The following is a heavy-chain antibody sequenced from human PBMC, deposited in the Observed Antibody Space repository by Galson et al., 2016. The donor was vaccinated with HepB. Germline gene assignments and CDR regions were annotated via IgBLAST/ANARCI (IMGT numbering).Heavy chain of an antibody. CDR1: GFTFSSYS. CDR3: ATFLEWLVDYYYGMDV. Sequence: SLRLSCAASGFTFSSYSMNWVRQAPGKGLEWVSYISSSSSTIYYADSVKGRFTISRDNAKNSLYLQMNSLRAENTAVYYCATFLEWLVDYYYGMDVWGQGTTVTVSS. V-gene: IGHV3-48*04. J-gene: IGHJ6*02. CDR2: ISSSSSTI. D-gene: IGHD3-3*01.